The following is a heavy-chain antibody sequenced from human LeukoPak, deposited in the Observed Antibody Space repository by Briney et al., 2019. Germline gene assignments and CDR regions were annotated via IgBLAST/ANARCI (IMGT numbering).Heavy chain of an antibody. CDR3: AKDILAAGLFFDY. D-gene: IGHD6-13*01. CDR2: ISSTSDII. V-gene: IGHV3-48*04. CDR1: GFTFNTYS. Sequence: GGSLRLSCAASGFTFNTYSMNWVRQAPGKGLEWVSYISSTSDIIYYADSVKGRFTISRDDAQNSLYLQMNSLRADDTAVYYCAKDILAAGLFFDYWGQGILVTVSS. J-gene: IGHJ4*02.